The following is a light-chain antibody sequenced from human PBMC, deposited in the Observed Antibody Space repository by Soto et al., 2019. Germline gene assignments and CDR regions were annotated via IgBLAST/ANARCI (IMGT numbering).Light chain of an antibody. CDR2: EVT. V-gene: IGLV2-14*01. CDR1: SSDVGGYHY. J-gene: IGLJ2*01. Sequence: QSALTQPASVSGSPGQSITISCTGTSSDVGGYHYVSWYQQLPGKAPKLMIYEVTKRPSGVSNRFSGSKSGNTASLTVSGLQAEDEADYYCASHAGRKNIIFGGGTKLTVL. CDR3: ASHAGRKNII.